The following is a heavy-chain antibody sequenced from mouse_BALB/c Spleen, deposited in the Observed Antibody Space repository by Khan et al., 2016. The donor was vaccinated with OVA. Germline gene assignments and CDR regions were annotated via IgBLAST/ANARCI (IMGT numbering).Heavy chain of an antibody. J-gene: IGHJ4*01. CDR1: GFSLANYG. CDR2: IRSDGTT. Sequence: VQLQESGPGLVAPSQSLSITCTISGFSLANYGVHWVRQPPGKGLEWLVVIRSDGTTTYNSALKSRLSISRDNSKSQVFLKMNSRQTDDTAMNYCARQPYYNYYIMDYWGQGTSVTVSS. V-gene: IGHV2-6-1*01. CDR3: ARQPYYNYYIMDY. D-gene: IGHD2-12*01.